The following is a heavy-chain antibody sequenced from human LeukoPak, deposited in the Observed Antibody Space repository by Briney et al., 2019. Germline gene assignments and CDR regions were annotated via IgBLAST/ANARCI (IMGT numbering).Heavy chain of an antibody. CDR3: ARGGKGAEPY. J-gene: IGHJ4*02. CDR2: INTYKGNT. D-gene: IGHD1-26*01. Sequence: ASVKVSCKTSGYVFINYGIAWVRHAPGQGLEWMGWINTYKGNTTYAPKLQGRVTMTADTPTSTAYMELRSLRSDDPAVYYCARGGKGAEPYWGKGTQVTVSA. CDR1: GYVFINYG. V-gene: IGHV1-18*01.